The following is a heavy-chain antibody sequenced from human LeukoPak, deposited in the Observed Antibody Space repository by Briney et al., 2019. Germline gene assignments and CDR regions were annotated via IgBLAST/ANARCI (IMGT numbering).Heavy chain of an antibody. J-gene: IGHJ4*02. CDR3: ARGGVTMIVPIL. D-gene: IGHD3-22*01. V-gene: IGHV3-53*01. CDR1: GFTFSSSH. Sequence: GGSLRLSCVASGFTFSSSHMTWVRQAPGKGLEWVSVLYSGGSTYYADSVKSRFTISRDNSKNTLYLQMNSLRAEDTAVYYCARGGVTMIVPILWGQGTLVTVSS. CDR2: LYSGGST.